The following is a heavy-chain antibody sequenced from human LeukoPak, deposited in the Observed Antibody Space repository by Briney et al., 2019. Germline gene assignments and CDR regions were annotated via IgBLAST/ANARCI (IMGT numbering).Heavy chain of an antibody. CDR2: ISSGSSI. CDR1: GFTFSNYE. J-gene: IGHJ4*02. CDR3: ARGGGATPSDY. V-gene: IGHV3-48*03. D-gene: IGHD1-26*01. Sequence: PGGSLRLSCAASGFTFSNYEMNWVRQPPGKGLEWVSYISSGSSIYYADSVKGRFTISRDNAKNSMYLQMNSLRAEDTAVYYCARGGGATPSDYWGQGTLVTVSS.